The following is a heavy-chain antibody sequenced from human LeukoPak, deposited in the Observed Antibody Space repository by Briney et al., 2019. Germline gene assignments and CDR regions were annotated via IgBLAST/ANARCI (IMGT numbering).Heavy chain of an antibody. Sequence: PGRCLRLSCAAAGFTFSSYAMRCARQAPGKGREWVAVISYDGSNKYYPDSVKGRSTISRDNSKNTLYLQMNSLRAEDTALYYWGKGYYYDSSGPFDYWGQGALVTVSS. V-gene: IGHV3-30-3*02. CDR2: ISYDGSNK. CDR1: GFTFSSYA. J-gene: IGHJ4*02. D-gene: IGHD3-22*01. CDR3: GKGYYYDSSGPFDY.